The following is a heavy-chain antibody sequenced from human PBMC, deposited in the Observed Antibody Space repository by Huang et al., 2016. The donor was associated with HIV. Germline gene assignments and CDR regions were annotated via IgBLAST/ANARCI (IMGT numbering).Heavy chain of an antibody. V-gene: IGHV3-21*01. J-gene: IGHJ4*03. Sequence: EVQLEESGGALVKPGGSLRLSCAATGFLFTTFTMPWVRQAPGKGLEWVSSISGSGSSIYYADAVKGRFTISRDNTKKSLYLQMSSLSVDDTAFYFCARGGPVGYFNLWGHGTLVIVSS. CDR1: GFLFTTFT. CDR3: ARGGPVGYFNL. D-gene: IGHD2-15*01. CDR2: ISGSGSSI.